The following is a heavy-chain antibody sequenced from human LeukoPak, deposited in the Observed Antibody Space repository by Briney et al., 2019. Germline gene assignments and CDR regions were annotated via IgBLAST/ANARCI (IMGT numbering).Heavy chain of an antibody. V-gene: IGHV3-33*01. CDR3: ARDPHDYYDSSGYVDY. CDR2: IWYDGSNK. Sequence: GGSLRLSCAASGFTFSSYGMHWVRQAPGKGLEWVAVIWYDGSNKYYADSVKGRFAISRDNSKNTLYLQMNSLRAEDTAVYYCARDPHDYYDSSGYVDYWGQGTLVTVSS. J-gene: IGHJ4*02. CDR1: GFTFSSYG. D-gene: IGHD3-22*01.